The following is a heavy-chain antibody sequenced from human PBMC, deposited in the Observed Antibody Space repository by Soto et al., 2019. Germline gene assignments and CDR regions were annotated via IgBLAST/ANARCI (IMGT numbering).Heavy chain of an antibody. CDR3: TRRPYRSTSGGIDY. Sequence: QVQLQESGPGLMKPSETLSLTCAVSGASIASDHWWTWIRQPPGKGLEWIAEVRHTGSTEYSPSLRSRVNISVDKSKNQISLKVSSVTAADTAVYYCTRRPYRSTSGGIDYWGQGTLVTVSS. CDR1: GASIASDHW. V-gene: IGHV4-4*02. J-gene: IGHJ4*02. D-gene: IGHD2-15*01. CDR2: VRHTGST.